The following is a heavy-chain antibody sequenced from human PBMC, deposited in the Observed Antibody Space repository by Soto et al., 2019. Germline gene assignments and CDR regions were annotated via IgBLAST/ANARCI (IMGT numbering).Heavy chain of an antibody. D-gene: IGHD5-12*01. CDR3: ARRLVATISYYGMDV. J-gene: IGHJ6*02. CDR1: GFTFSTYA. V-gene: IGHV3-23*01. Sequence: LRLSCAASGFTFSTYAMNWVRQAPGKGLEWVSGISGIGDSTYYADSVKGRFTVSRDNSKNTLYLQMNSLRPEDTAVYYCARRLVATISYYGMDVWGQGNTVTVS. CDR2: ISGIGDST.